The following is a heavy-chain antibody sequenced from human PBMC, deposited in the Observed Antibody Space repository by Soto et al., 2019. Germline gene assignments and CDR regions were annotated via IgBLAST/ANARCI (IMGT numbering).Heavy chain of an antibody. D-gene: IGHD6-13*01. Sequence: GSSVKVPCKASGYTFLNYYMYWVRQAPGQGLEWMGIISPSDGSTTYAQKFQGRVTMTSDTSTSTVYMELSSLRFEDTAVYYCARDPPPRAASGISYYLDYWGQGALVTVSS. CDR3: ARDPPPRAASGISYYLDY. CDR1: GYTFLNYY. CDR2: ISPSDGST. V-gene: IGHV1-46*01. J-gene: IGHJ4*02.